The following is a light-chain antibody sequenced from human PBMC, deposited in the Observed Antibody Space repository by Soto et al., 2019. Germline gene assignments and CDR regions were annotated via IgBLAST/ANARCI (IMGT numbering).Light chain of an antibody. CDR3: QQYDNLPLT. Sequence: DIQMPQSPSSLSASAGDRVTLTCQASQDISTYLNWYQQKPGKAPKLLIYDASNLETGVPSRFSGSGSGTDFAFTISSLQPEDIATYYCQQYDNLPLTFGGGTKVEIK. V-gene: IGKV1-33*01. CDR1: QDISTY. J-gene: IGKJ4*01. CDR2: DAS.